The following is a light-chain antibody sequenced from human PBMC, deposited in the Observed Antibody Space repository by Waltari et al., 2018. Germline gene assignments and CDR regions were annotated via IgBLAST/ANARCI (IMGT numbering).Light chain of an antibody. CDR2: DDD. CDR3: QVWDSHTVV. Sequence: SYVLTQLSSMSVTPGQTARIVCGGRHIGTKAVHWYQRKAGQAPLLVLHDDDTRPSGIPDRFSGTNSGDTATLTISGGEAEDEADYFCQVWDSHTVVFGGGTNLTVL. CDR1: HIGTKA. J-gene: IGLJ2*01. V-gene: IGLV3-21*02.